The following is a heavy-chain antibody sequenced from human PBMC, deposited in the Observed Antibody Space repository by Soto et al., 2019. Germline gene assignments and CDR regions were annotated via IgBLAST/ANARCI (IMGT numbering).Heavy chain of an antibody. CDR3: AAIRGYYYYYMDV. J-gene: IGHJ6*03. Sequence: SVKVSCKASGGTFSSYTISWVRQAPGQGLEWMGRIIPILGIANYAQKFQGRVTITADKSTSTAYMELSSLRSEDTAVYYCAAIRGYYYYYMDVWGKGTTVTVSS. CDR2: IIPILGIA. D-gene: IGHD2-2*02. CDR1: GGTFSSYT. V-gene: IGHV1-69*02.